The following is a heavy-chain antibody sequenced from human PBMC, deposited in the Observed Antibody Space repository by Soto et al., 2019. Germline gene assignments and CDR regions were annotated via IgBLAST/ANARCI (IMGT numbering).Heavy chain of an antibody. Sequence: ASANVSCKVSGHTLTELSIHCVRQTPGKGLEWMGGFDPKTHDTMYVQKFQGRITMTGDTSTDTDYMELSSLRSEDTATYYCATDFRSGSHGGGSECWGQGSLIAGSS. J-gene: IGHJ4*02. CDR2: FDPKTHDT. CDR1: GHTLTELS. V-gene: IGHV1-24*01. D-gene: IGHD3-10*01. CDR3: ATDFRSGSHGGGSEC.